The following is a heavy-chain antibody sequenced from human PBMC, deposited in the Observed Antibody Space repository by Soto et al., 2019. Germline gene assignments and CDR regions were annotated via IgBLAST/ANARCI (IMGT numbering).Heavy chain of an antibody. CDR2: IWYDGSHK. V-gene: IGHV3-33*01. CDR1: GFTFSSYR. D-gene: IGHD5-12*01. Sequence: QVQLVESGGAVVQPGTSLRLSCTASGFTFSSYRMHWVRQAPGKGLEWVAIIWYDGSHKFYVDSVKGRFAVSRDNSKNTVYLQMNSLTREDTAVYYCARPRSSGDDPDALEIWGRGTLVTISS. J-gene: IGHJ3*02. CDR3: ARPRSSGDDPDALEI.